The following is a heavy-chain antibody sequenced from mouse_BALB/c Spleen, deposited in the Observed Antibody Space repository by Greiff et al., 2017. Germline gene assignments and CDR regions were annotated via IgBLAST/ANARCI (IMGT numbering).Heavy chain of an antibody. J-gene: IGHJ1*01. CDR2: ISSGGGNT. CDR3: ASIYYDYDWYFDV. V-gene: IGHV5-9*03. CDR1: GFTFSSYT. Sequence: EVKLQESGGGLVKPGGSLKLSCAASGFTFSSYTMSWVRQTPEKRLEWVATISSGGGNTYYPDSVKGRFTISRDNAKNNLYLQMSSLRSEDTALYYCASIYYDYDWYFDVWGAGTTVTVSS. D-gene: IGHD2-4*01.